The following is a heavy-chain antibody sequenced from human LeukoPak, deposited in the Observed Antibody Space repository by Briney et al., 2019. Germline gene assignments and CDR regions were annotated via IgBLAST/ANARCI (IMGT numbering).Heavy chain of an antibody. J-gene: IGHJ2*01. CDR1: AGSISSYY. Sequence: ETLPLTCTVSAGSISSYYWRWIGQPPGKGLEWIGYIYYSGSTNYNPSLTSRVTISVGTSKSQFSLKLSSVIAADTGVYYCARRWGDSSSFSGWYFDLWGRGTLVTVSS. CDR2: IYYSGST. D-gene: IGHD6-13*01. CDR3: ARRWGDSSSFSGWYFDL. V-gene: IGHV4-59*08.